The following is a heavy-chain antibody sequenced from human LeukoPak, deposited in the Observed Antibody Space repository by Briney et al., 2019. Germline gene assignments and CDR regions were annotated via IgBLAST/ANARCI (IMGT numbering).Heavy chain of an antibody. J-gene: IGHJ4*02. CDR1: GGTSSSYA. D-gene: IGHD4-17*01. Sequence: SVKVSCKASGGTSSSYAISWVRQAPGQGLEWMGRIIPIFGTANYAQKFQGRVTITTDESTSTAYMELSSLRSEDTAVYYCAIDPYDYGDYESEPLDYWGQGTLVTVSS. CDR2: IIPIFGTA. V-gene: IGHV1-69*05. CDR3: AIDPYDYGDYESEPLDY.